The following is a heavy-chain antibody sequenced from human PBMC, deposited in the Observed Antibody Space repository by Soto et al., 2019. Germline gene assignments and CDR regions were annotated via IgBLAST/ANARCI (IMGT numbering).Heavy chain of an antibody. CDR2: IRNKADKYAT. CDR3: CRHDARWGSRHY. CDR1: GLTFSASA. D-gene: IGHD2-21*01. Sequence: EVQLVESGGGLVQPGGSLKLSCVASGLTFSASAMHWVRQASGKGLEWVGRIRNKADKYATVYAAPVQGRFTISRDDSKSMAYLQMNSLKTEDTAVYYCCRHDARWGSRHYWGQGTLVTVSS. J-gene: IGHJ4*02. V-gene: IGHV3-73*02.